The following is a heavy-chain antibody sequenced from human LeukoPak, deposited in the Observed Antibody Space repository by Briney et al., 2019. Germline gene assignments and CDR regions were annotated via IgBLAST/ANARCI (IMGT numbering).Heavy chain of an antibody. CDR3: ARGGAAGTPLDAFDI. CDR1: GYTFTGYY. Sequence: ASVKVSCKASGYTFTGYYMHWVRQAPGQGLEWMGWINPNSGGTNYAQKFQGRVTMTRDTSISTAYMELSRLRSDDTAVYYCARGGAAGTPLDAFDIWGQGTMVTVSS. D-gene: IGHD6-13*01. V-gene: IGHV1-2*02. CDR2: INPNSGGT. J-gene: IGHJ3*02.